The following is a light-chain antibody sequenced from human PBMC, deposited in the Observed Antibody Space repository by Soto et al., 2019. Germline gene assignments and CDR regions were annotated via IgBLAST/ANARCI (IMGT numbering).Light chain of an antibody. CDR3: QHYITSLTT. CDR1: QSVTSNY. J-gene: IGKJ1*01. CDR2: GAS. V-gene: IGKV3-20*01. Sequence: EIVLTQSPCTLSLSPLERSTLSCGASQSVTSNYLAWYQQKPGQAPRLLIYGASRRATGIPDRFIGSGSGTDFTLTISRLEPEDFAVYYCQHYITSLTTFGQGTKVDIK.